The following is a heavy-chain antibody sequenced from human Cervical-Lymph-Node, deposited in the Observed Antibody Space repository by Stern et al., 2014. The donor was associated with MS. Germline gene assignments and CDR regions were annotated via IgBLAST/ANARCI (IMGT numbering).Heavy chain of an antibody. CDR1: GGTFSDYA. CDR3: ARGAYCGGDCYWGWFDS. Sequence: VQLVQSGAEVTKPGSSVKVSCKASGGTFSDYAISWVRQAPGQGLEWMGGIIPIFGSTDYAQNFQGRVTIPADESTTTAYMDLSSLRSEDTAVYYCARGAYCGGDCYWGWFDSWGQGTLVTVSS. V-gene: IGHV1-69*01. D-gene: IGHD2-21*02. CDR2: IIPIFGST. J-gene: IGHJ5*01.